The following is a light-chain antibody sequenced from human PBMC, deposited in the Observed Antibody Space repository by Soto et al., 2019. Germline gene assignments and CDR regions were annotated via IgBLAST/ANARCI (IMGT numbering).Light chain of an antibody. J-gene: IGLJ2*01. CDR1: SSNIGSNT. CDR3: AAWDDSLNAVV. V-gene: IGLV1-44*01. CDR2: SNN. Sequence: QSVLTQPPSASGTPGQRVTMSCSGSSSNIGSNTVNWYQQLPGTAPKLLISSNNQRPSGVPDRFSGSKSGTSASLAISGLQSEDEADYYCAAWDDSLNAVVFGGGTKLAVL.